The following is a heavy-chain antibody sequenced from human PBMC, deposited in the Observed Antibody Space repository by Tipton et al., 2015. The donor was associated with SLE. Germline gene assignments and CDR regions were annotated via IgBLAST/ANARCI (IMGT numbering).Heavy chain of an antibody. D-gene: IGHD3-3*01. CDR2: IYHSGST. CDR1: GGSISSSNW. V-gene: IGHV4-4*02. CDR3: ARAVSYYDFWGGYTD. J-gene: IGHJ4*02. Sequence: GLVKPSGTLSLTCAVSGGSISSSNWWSWVRQPPGKGLEWIGEIYHSGSTNYNPSLKSRVTISVDKSKNQFSLKLSSVTAADTAVYYCARAVSYYDFWGGYTDWGQGTLVTVSS.